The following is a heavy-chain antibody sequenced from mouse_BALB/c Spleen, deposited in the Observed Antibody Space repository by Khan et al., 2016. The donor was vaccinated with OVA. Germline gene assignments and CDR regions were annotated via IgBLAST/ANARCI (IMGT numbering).Heavy chain of an antibody. Sequence: EVELVESGPGLVKPSQSLSLTCTVTGYSITSDSAWNWIRQFPGNKLEWMGYISSTGGTSYHPSLKSRISITRDTSKNQFFLQLKSVTAEDTATYYCARSLYYSYGYALDCWGRGTLVTVSS. D-gene: IGHD2-14*01. J-gene: IGHJ4*01. CDR2: ISSTGGT. CDR3: ARSLYYSYGYALDC. CDR1: GYSITSDSA. V-gene: IGHV3-2*02.